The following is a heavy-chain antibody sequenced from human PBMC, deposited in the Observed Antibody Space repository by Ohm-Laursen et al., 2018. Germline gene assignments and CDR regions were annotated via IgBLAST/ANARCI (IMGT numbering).Heavy chain of an antibody. CDR2: IQEDGSDK. CDR1: VFTVSSNY. CDR3: ARHGRWCFYS. V-gene: IGHV3-7*01. Sequence: SLRLSCAAFVFTVSSNYMSWVREAPAKGLEWVDNIQEDGSDKYYMDSVKGRFTISRDNAKNSLYLQRNSLIAEDTAVYYCARHGRWCFYSWGQGTLVPVSS. D-gene: IGHD2-8*02. J-gene: IGHJ4*02.